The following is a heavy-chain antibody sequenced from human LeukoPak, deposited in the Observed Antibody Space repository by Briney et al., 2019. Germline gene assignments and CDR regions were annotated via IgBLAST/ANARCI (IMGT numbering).Heavy chain of an antibody. CDR2: ISGSGGST. CDR1: GFTFSSYA. D-gene: IGHD5-12*01. J-gene: IGHJ4*02. Sequence: GGSLRLSCAASGFTFSSYAMSWVRQAPGKGLEWVSGISGSGGSTCYADSVKGQFTISRDNSKNTLYLQMNSLRAEDTAVYYCAKEPGYSGYDYYFDYWGQGTLVTVSS. V-gene: IGHV3-23*01. CDR3: AKEPGYSGYDYYFDY.